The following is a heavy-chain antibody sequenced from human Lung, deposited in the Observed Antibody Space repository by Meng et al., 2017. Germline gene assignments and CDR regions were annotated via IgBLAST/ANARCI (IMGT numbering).Heavy chain of an antibody. CDR2: INHSGST. J-gene: IGHJ4*02. V-gene: IGHV4-34*01. D-gene: IGHD4-11*01. Sequence: QGQLLQWGADLLKPSETLSLTCFVSGGSFSDYYWSWIRQPPGKGLEWIGEINHSGSTNYNPSLESRATISVDTSQNNLSLKLSSVTAADSAVYYCARGPTTMAHDFDYWGQGTLVTVSS. CDR1: GGSFSDYY. CDR3: ARGPTTMAHDFDY.